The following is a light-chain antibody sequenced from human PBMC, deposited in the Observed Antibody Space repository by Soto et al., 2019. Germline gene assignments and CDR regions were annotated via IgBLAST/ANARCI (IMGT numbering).Light chain of an antibody. CDR3: QQYKNLPSIT. Sequence: EIVLTQSPGTLSLSPGERATLSCRASQSVSSSYLAWYQQKPGQAPRLLIYGASSRAIGIPDRFSGSGSGTDFTLAISSLQSEDFAVYYCQQYKNLPSITFGQGARPENK. J-gene: IGKJ5*01. CDR1: QSVSSSY. CDR2: GAS. V-gene: IGKV3-20*01.